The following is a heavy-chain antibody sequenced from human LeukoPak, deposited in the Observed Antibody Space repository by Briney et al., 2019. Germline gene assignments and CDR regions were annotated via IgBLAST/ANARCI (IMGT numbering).Heavy chain of an antibody. V-gene: IGHV3-73*01. CDR1: GFTFSGSA. CDR2: IRSKANSYAT. Sequence: GGSLRLSCAASGFTFSGSAMRWVRQASGKGLEWVGRIRSKANSYATAYAAPVKCRFTISRDDSKNTAYLQMNSLKTEDTAVFYCTRPYYYDSSGYRDYWGEGTLVTVSS. CDR3: TRPYYYDSSGYRDY. J-gene: IGHJ4*02. D-gene: IGHD3-22*01.